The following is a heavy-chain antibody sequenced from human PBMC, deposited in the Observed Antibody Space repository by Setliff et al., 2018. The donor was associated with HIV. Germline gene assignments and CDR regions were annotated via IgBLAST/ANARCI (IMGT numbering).Heavy chain of an antibody. CDR1: GGSISSSSYY. CDR3: ARGYPVSYYYYMDV. D-gene: IGHD3-16*02. J-gene: IGHJ6*03. V-gene: IGHV4-31*03. Sequence: PSETLSLTCTVSGGSISSSSYYWSWIRQQPGKGLEWIGYIYYSGSTYYNPSLKSRVTISVDTSKNQFSLKLSSVTAADTAVYYCARGYPVSYYYYMDVWGKGTTVTVSS. CDR2: IYYSGST.